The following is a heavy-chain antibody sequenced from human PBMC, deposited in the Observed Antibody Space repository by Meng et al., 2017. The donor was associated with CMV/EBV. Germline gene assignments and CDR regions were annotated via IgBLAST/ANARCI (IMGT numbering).Heavy chain of an antibody. Sequence: GESLKISCAASGFTFSSYAMHWVRQAPGKGLEWVAVVWYDGSNKYYADSVKGRFTISRDNSKNTLYLQMNSLRAEDTAVYYCARRDDYSNYVLFYWGQGTTVTVSS. D-gene: IGHD4-11*01. CDR2: VWYDGSNK. J-gene: IGHJ6*02. CDR1: GFTFSSYA. CDR3: ARRDDYSNYVLFY. V-gene: IGHV3-33*01.